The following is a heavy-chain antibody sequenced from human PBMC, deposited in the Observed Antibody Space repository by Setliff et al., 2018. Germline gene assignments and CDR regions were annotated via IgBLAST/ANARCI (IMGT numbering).Heavy chain of an antibody. CDR3: SVRDYYDSSGYHDY. Sequence: GALRLSCAAFGFNLEDYGMNWVRQVPGKGLEWVSAVNWDGSRTYYTDSVKGRFSVSRDINKNSLYPQMNSLRAEDTAVYYCSVRDYYDSSGYHDYWGQGTLVTVSS. CDR1: GFNLEDYG. V-gene: IGHV3-43D*03. CDR2: VNWDGSRT. J-gene: IGHJ4*02. D-gene: IGHD3-22*01.